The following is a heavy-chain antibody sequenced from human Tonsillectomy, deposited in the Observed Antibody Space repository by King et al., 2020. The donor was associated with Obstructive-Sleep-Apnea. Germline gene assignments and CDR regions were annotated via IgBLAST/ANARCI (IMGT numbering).Heavy chain of an antibody. CDR3: ATRGPTTYDAFDI. D-gene: IGHD1-14*01. CDR1: GGTFSSYD. V-gene: IGHV1-69*09. CDR2: IIPILGIA. Sequence: QLVQSGAEVKKPGSSVKVSCKASGGTFSSYDISWVRQAPGQGLEWMGGIIPILGIANYAQKFQGSVTITADKTTSTAYMELSSLRSEDTAVYYCATRGPTTYDAFDIWGQGTMVTVSS. J-gene: IGHJ3*02.